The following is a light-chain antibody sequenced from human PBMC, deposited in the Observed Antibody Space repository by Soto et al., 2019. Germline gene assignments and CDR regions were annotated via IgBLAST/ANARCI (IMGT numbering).Light chain of an antibody. CDR1: SGHSTYA. Sequence: QLVLTQSPSASASLGASVKLTCTLSSGHSTYAIAWHQQQPEKGPRYLIKLNSDGSHSKGDGIPDRFSGSSSGAERYLTISSLQSDDEADYYCQTWGTGCVVFGGGTKLTVL. CDR3: QTWGTGCVV. J-gene: IGLJ2*01. CDR2: LNSDGSH. V-gene: IGLV4-69*01.